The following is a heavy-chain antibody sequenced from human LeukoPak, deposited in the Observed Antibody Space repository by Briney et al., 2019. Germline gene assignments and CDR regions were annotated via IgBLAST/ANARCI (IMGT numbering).Heavy chain of an antibody. D-gene: IGHD2-15*01. J-gene: IGHJ4*02. CDR3: ARDRRDKDFDY. Sequence: GGSLRLSCAASGFTVSSDYMSWVRQTPGKGLEWVSIIYYDGSIYYADSVKGRFTISRDNAKNSLYLQMNSLRAEDTAVYYCARDRRDKDFDYWGQGTLVTVSS. V-gene: IGHV3-53*01. CDR2: IYYDGSI. CDR1: GFTVSSDY.